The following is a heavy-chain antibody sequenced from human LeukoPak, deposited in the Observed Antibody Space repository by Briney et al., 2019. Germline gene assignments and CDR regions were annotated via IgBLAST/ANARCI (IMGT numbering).Heavy chain of an antibody. Sequence: GGSLRLSCAASGFTLSNHWMTWVRQVPGRGPEWVANVNRDGSETYYLDSVKGRFTISKDNAKNSLYLQMSSLRDEDTALYHCARNNGMDVWGQGTTVIVSS. CDR3: ARNNGMDV. V-gene: IGHV3-7*03. J-gene: IGHJ6*02. CDR2: VNRDGSET. CDR1: GFTLSNHW.